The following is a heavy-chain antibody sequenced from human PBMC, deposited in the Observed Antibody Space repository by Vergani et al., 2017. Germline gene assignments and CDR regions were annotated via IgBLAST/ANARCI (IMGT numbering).Heavy chain of an antibody. Sequence: QVQLVQSGAEVKKLGSSVKVSCKASGGTFSSYTISWVRQAPGQGLEWMGRIIPILGIANYAQKFQGRVTITADKSTSTAYMELSSLRSEDTAVYYCARGVADTAMDIYYYYGMDVWGQGTTVTVSS. D-gene: IGHD5-18*01. CDR2: IIPILGIA. J-gene: IGHJ6*02. CDR3: ARGVADTAMDIYYYYGMDV. V-gene: IGHV1-69*02. CDR1: GGTFSSYT.